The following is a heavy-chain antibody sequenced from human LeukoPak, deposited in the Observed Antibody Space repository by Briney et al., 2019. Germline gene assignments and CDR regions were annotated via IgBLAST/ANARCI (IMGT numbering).Heavy chain of an antibody. CDR1: GFTFSSYG. CDR3: AKDGSDSTDYYYYYMDV. Sequence: GGSLRLSCAASGFTFSSYGMHWVRQAPGKGLEWVAFIRYDGSNKYYADSVKGRFTISRDNSKNTLYLQMNSLRAEDTAVYYCAKDGSDSTDYYYYYMDVWGKGTTVTVSS. CDR2: IRYDGSNK. V-gene: IGHV3-30*02. J-gene: IGHJ6*03. D-gene: IGHD4-17*01.